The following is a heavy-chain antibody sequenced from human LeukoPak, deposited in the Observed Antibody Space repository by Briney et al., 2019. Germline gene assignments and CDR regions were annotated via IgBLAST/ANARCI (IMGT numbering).Heavy chain of an antibody. Sequence: ASVKVSCKVSGCTLTELSMHWVRQAPGKGLEWMGGFDPEDGETIYAQKFQGRVTMTEDTSTDTAYMELSSLRSEDTAVYYCATEGYCSSTSCYYAFDIWGQGTMVTVSS. J-gene: IGHJ3*02. CDR1: GCTLTELS. D-gene: IGHD2-2*01. CDR3: ATEGYCSSTSCYYAFDI. CDR2: FDPEDGET. V-gene: IGHV1-24*01.